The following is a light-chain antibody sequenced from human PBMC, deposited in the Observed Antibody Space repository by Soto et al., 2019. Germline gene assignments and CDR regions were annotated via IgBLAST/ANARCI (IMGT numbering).Light chain of an antibody. V-gene: IGKV1-39*01. Sequence: DIQMTQSPSSLSTSVGERVTITCGASQSISSFLNWYQQIPGKAPKLLIYAASSLQSGIPSRFSGSGSGTDFTLTSSSLQPEDFATYYCQQSHSTAWTFGQGTKVDIK. CDR2: AAS. CDR1: QSISSF. CDR3: QQSHSTAWT. J-gene: IGKJ1*01.